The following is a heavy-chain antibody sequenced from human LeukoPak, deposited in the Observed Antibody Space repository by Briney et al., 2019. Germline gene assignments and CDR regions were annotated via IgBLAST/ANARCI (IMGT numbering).Heavy chain of an antibody. CDR1: GFTFSSYA. D-gene: IGHD3-10*01. CDR3: ARAQSYYYGSVSYLVY. V-gene: IGHV3-30-3*01. Sequence: GRSLRLSCAASGFTFSSYAMHWVRQAPGKGLEWVAVISYDGSNKYYADSVKGRFTISRDNSKNTLYQQMNSLRAEDTAVYYCARAQSYYYGSVSYLVYWGQGTLVTVSS. J-gene: IGHJ4*02. CDR2: ISYDGSNK.